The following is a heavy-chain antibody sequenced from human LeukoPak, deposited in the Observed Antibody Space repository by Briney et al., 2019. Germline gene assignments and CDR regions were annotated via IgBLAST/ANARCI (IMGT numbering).Heavy chain of an antibody. Sequence: SETLSLTCTVSGGSISSSSYYWGWIRQPPGKGLEWFGSIYYSGSTYYNPSPKTRFTISVDTSKNQFSLKLSSVTAADTAVYYCARRYYDSSGYAFDYWGQGTLVTVSS. CDR3: ARRYYDSSGYAFDY. CDR1: GGSISSSSYY. CDR2: IYYSGST. V-gene: IGHV4-39*01. D-gene: IGHD3-22*01. J-gene: IGHJ4*02.